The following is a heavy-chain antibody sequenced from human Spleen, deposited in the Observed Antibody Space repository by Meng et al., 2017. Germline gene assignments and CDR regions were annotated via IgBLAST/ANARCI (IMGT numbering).Heavy chain of an antibody. CDR3: ARVQWETYYYDSSGYYHAFDI. J-gene: IGHJ3*02. Sequence: SETLSLTCTVSGGSISSYYWSWIRQPPGKGLEWIVYIYYIGSTNYNPSLKSRVTMSVDTSKNQFSLKLSSVTAADTAVYYCARVQWETYYYDSSGYYHAFDIWGQGTMVTVSS. D-gene: IGHD3-22*01. CDR1: GGSISSYY. CDR2: IYYIGST. V-gene: IGHV4-59*12.